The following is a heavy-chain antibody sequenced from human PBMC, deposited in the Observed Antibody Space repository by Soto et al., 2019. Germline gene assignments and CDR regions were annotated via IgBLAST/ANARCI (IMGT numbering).Heavy chain of an antibody. CDR2: INHSGST. V-gene: IGHV4-34*01. J-gene: IGHJ6*03. CDR1: GGSFSGYY. D-gene: IGHD6-6*01. Sequence: PSETLSLTCAVYGGSFSGYYWSWIRQPPGKGLEWIGEINHSGSTNYNPSLKSRVTISVDTSKNQFSLKLSSVTAADTAVYYCARGRIAARPLYYYYYMDVWGKGTTVTVSS. CDR3: ARGRIAARPLYYYYYMDV.